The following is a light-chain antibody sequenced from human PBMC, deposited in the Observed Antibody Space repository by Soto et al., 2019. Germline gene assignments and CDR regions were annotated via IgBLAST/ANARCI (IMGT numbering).Light chain of an antibody. Sequence: EIVLTQSPGTLSLSPGERATLSCRASQSVSSSYLAWYQQKPGQAPRLLIYDASNRATGIPARFSGSGSGTDFTLTISYLEPEDFAVFYCQQRSNWPPTFGQGTKVDIK. CDR3: QQRSNWPPT. J-gene: IGKJ1*01. CDR1: QSVSSSY. V-gene: IGKV3D-20*02. CDR2: DAS.